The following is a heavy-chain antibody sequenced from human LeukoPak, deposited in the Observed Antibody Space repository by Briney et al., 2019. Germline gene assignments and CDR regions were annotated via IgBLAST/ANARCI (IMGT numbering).Heavy chain of an antibody. CDR1: GYTLTELS. V-gene: IGHV1-24*01. CDR3: ASGIVGAPDY. Sequence: ASVKVSCKVSGYTLTELSMHWVRQAPGKGLEWMGGFDPEDGETIYAQKFQGRVTITADKSTSTAYMELSSLRSEDTAVYYCASGIVGAPDYWGQGTLVTVSS. CDR2: FDPEDGET. J-gene: IGHJ4*02. D-gene: IGHD1-26*01.